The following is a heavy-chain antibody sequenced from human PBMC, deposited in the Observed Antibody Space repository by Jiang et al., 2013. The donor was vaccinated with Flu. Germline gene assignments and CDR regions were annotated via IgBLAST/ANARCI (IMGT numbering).Heavy chain of an antibody. J-gene: IGHJ4*02. Sequence: SGGTFSSYAIRLGATGPLDKGLSGWEGSIPIFGTANYAQKFQGRVTITADESTSTAYMELSSLRSEDTAVYYCARGMEQFDYWGQGTLVTVSS. CDR3: ARGMEQFDY. V-gene: IGHV1-69*01. D-gene: IGHD1-26*01. CDR1: GGTFSSYA. CDR2: SIPIFGTA.